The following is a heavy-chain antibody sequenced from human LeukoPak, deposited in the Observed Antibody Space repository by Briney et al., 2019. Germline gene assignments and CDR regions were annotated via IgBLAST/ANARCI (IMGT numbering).Heavy chain of an antibody. CDR2: IYNDGST. CDR3: ARDSGYSGYSDY. CDR1: GSTVSSSY. Sequence: GGSLRLSCAASGSTVSSSYMSWVRQAPGKGLEWVSIIYNDGSTYYADSVKGRFTISRDNAKNSLNLQMSSLRAEDTAVYYCARDSGYSGYSDYWGQGTLVTVSS. J-gene: IGHJ4*02. V-gene: IGHV3-53*01. D-gene: IGHD5-12*01.